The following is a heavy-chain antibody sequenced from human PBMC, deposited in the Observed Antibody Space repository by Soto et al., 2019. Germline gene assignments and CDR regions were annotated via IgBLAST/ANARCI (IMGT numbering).Heavy chain of an antibody. Sequence: ASVKVSCKASGYTFTSYGISWVRPAPGQGLEWMGWISAYNGNTNYAQKLQGRVTMTTDTSTSTAYMELRSLRSDDTAVYYCAREILASADYYYYGMDVWGQGTTVTSP. CDR3: AREILASADYYYYGMDV. J-gene: IGHJ6*02. CDR2: ISAYNGNT. CDR1: GYTFTSYG. V-gene: IGHV1-18*01.